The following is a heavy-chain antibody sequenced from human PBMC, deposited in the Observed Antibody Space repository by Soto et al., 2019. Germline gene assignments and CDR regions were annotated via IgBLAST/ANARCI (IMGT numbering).Heavy chain of an antibody. CDR2: IIPIFGTA. CDR3: VREFSYCSSTSCPRVTSRLRWFDP. CDR1: GGTFSSYA. Sequence: SVKVSCKASGGTFSSYAISWVRQAPGQGLEWMGGIIPIFGTANYAQKFQGRVTITADESTSTAYMELSSLRSEDTAVYYCVREFSYCSSTSCPRVTSRLRWFDPWGQGTLVTVSS. V-gene: IGHV1-69*13. J-gene: IGHJ5*02. D-gene: IGHD2-2*01.